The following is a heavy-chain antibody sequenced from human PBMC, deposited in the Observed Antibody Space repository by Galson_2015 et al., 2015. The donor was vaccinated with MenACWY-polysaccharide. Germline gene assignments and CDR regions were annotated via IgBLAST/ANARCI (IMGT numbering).Heavy chain of an antibody. V-gene: IGHV4-4*07. Sequence: SETLSLTCPVSGASISNYYWTWIRQHAGEGLEWIGRIYASGSTNSKTSLKSRLTMSVDTSKNQFSLGLRSVTAADTAIYYCARVRGGQCPRYSMDVWGQGTTVTVSS. J-gene: IGHJ6*02. CDR1: GASISNYY. D-gene: IGHD3-10*01. CDR2: IYASGST. CDR3: ARVRGGQCPRYSMDV.